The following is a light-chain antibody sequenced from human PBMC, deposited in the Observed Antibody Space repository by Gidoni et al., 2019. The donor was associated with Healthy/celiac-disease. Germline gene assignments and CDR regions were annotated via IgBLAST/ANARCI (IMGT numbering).Light chain of an antibody. Sequence: IMVTQSPDSLAVSLGERATINCQASQSVLYSSNNKNYLAWYQQKPGQPPKLLIYWASTRESGVPDRFSGSGSGTDFTLTISSLQAEDVAVCYCQQYYSTPYSFGQGTKLEIQ. V-gene: IGKV4-1*01. CDR2: WAS. J-gene: IGKJ2*03. CDR3: QQYYSTPYS. CDR1: QSVLYSSNNKNY.